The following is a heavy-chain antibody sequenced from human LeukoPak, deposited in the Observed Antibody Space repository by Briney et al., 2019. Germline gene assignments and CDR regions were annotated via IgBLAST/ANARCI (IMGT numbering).Heavy chain of an antibody. CDR1: GGSISSSSSY. V-gene: IGHV4-39*07. J-gene: IGHJ4*02. Sequence: ASETLSLTCSVSGGSISSSSSYWGWIRQPPGKGLEWIGSIYYSGSSFDNPALKSRVTISVDTSKNQFSLKLSSVTAADTAVYYCAYENPPWYSSSWYTHTFDYWGQGTLVTVSS. CDR3: AYENPPWYSSSWYTHTFDY. CDR2: IYYSGSS. D-gene: IGHD6-13*01.